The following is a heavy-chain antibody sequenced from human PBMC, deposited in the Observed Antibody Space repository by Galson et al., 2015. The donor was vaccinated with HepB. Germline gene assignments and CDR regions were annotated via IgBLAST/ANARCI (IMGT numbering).Heavy chain of an antibody. CDR3: ASRHSYFRSGTWYNVADY. V-gene: IGHV5-10-1*01. D-gene: IGHD3-10*01. J-gene: IGHJ4*02. CDR2: IDPSDSYT. CDR1: GYNFNRYW. Sequence: SGAEVKMPGEFLKISCKTSGYNFNRYWIAWVRQMPGKGLEWMGRIDPSDSYTDYSPSFHGHVSMSVDKSTTTAYLQWSSLKASDTAMYYCASRHSYFRSGTWYNVADYWGQGTLVSVSS.